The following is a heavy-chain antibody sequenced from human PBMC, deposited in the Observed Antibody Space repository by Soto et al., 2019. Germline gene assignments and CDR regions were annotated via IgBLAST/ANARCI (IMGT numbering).Heavy chain of an antibody. J-gene: IGHJ3*02. CDR2: TYYRSKWYN. V-gene: IGHV6-1*01. D-gene: IGHD3-16*02. CDR1: GDRVSSNSAA. Sequence: SQTLSLTCAISGDRVSSNSAAWNWIRQSPSRGLEWLGRTYYRSKWYNDYAVSVKSRITINPDTSKNQFSLQLNSVTPEDTAVYYCARGAAGGYDYIWGSYRHDAFDIWGQGTMVTVSS. CDR3: ARGAAGGYDYIWGSYRHDAFDI.